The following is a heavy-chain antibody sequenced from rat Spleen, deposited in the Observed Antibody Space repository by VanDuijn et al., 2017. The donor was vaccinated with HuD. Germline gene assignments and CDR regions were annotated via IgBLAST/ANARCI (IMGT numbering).Heavy chain of an antibody. D-gene: IGHD5-1*01. CDR2: ISPSGGRT. CDR1: GFTFSDYY. CDR3: ATTPGRPFAY. Sequence: EVQLVESGGGLVQPGRSMKLSCAASGFTFSDYYMAWVRQAPTKGLEWVATISPSGGRTDYRDSVKGRFTISRDNAKSTLYLQMDSLRSEDTATYYCATTPGRPFAYWGQGTLVTVSS. J-gene: IGHJ3*01. V-gene: IGHV5-25*01.